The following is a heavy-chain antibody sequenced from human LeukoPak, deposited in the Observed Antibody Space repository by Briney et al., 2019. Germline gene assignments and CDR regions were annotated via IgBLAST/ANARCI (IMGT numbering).Heavy chain of an antibody. D-gene: IGHD3-22*01. J-gene: IGHJ4*02. V-gene: IGHV5-51*01. CDR2: IYPGDSDT. Sequence: GESLKISCKGSGYRFTSYWIGWVRQMPGKGLEWMGIIYPGDSDTRYSPSFQGQVTISADKSISTAYLQWSSLKASDTAMYYCARQRPEYYYDSSGYLDYWGQGTLVTVSS. CDR1: GYRFTSYW. CDR3: ARQRPEYYYDSSGYLDY.